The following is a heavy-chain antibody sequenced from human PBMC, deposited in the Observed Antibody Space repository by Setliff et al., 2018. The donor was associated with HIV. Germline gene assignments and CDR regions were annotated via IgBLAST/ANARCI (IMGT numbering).Heavy chain of an antibody. J-gene: IGHJ4*02. CDR3: ARGGTMIRGLDY. CDR2: IYYSAST. D-gene: IGHD3-10*01. Sequence: SSETLSLTCTVSGGSISSSTYYWGWIRQPPGKGLEWIGNIYYSASTYYNPSLKSRVTISADTSKNQFSLKLTSVTAADTAVYYCARGGTMIRGLDYWGQGTLVTVSS. V-gene: IGHV4-39*01. CDR1: GGSISSSTYY.